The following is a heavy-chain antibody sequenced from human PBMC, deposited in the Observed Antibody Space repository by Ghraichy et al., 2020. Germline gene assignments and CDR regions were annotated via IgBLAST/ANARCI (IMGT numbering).Heavy chain of an antibody. CDR1: GYTFTSYD. V-gene: IGHV1-8*01. Sequence: ASVKVSCKASGYTFTSYDINWVRQATGQGLEWMGWMNPNSGNTGYAQKFQGRVTMTRNTSISTAYMELSSLRSEDTAVYYCARGGYDSSGQYAIHWFDPWGQGTLVTVSS. CDR2: MNPNSGNT. D-gene: IGHD3-22*01. J-gene: IGHJ5*02. CDR3: ARGGYDSSGQYAIHWFDP.